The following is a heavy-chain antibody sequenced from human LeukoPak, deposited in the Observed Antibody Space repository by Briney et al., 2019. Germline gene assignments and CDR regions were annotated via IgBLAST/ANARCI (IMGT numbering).Heavy chain of an antibody. Sequence: GGSLRLSCAASGFAFSDYWMTWVRQAPGKGLEWVAHINQDGSKEHYMDSVKARFTISRDNAKNSLSLQMNSLRAEDTAVYYRVRDGGVSGYDLLDYWGQGTLVTVSS. V-gene: IGHV3-7*01. CDR3: VRDGGVSGYDLLDY. CDR1: GFAFSDYW. CDR2: INQDGSKE. D-gene: IGHD5-12*01. J-gene: IGHJ4*02.